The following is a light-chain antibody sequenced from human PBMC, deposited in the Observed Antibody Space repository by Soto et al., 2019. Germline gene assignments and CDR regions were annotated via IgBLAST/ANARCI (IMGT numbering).Light chain of an antibody. CDR3: QQRFSWPPT. V-gene: IGKV3-11*01. J-gene: IGKJ4*01. CDR1: QSVSRY. Sequence: EIGLTQSPATLSLSPGDRATLSCRASQSVSRYLAWYQPKPGQAPRLLIHDTSTRATGVPDTFSGSGSGTEFTLTISRLEPEDSAMYYCQQRFSWPPTFGGGTHVEIK. CDR2: DTS.